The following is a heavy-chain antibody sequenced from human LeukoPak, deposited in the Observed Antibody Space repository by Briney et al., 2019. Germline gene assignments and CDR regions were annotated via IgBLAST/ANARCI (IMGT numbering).Heavy chain of an antibody. CDR3: ARVGDGYNSPFDY. D-gene: IGHD5-24*01. CDR1: GYTFTSYY. CDR2: INPNSGGT. V-gene: IGHV1-2*02. Sequence: ASVKVSCKASGYTFTSYYMHWVRQAPGQGLEWMGWINPNSGGTNYAQKFQGRVTMTRDTSISTAYMELSRLRSDDTAVYYCARVGDGYNSPFDYWGQGTLVTVSS. J-gene: IGHJ4*02.